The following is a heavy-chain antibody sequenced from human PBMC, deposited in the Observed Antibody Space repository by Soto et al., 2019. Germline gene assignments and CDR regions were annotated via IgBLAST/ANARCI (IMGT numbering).Heavy chain of an antibody. Sequence: GASVKVSCKASGGTFSSYAISWVRQAPGQGLEWMGGIISIFGTANYAQKFQGRVTITADESTSTAYMELNSLRAEDTAVYYCVRDMQLWRLDSWGQGTLVTVSS. J-gene: IGHJ4*02. D-gene: IGHD2-21*01. CDR3: VRDMQLWRLDS. CDR1: GGTFSSYA. V-gene: IGHV1-69*13. CDR2: IISIFGTA.